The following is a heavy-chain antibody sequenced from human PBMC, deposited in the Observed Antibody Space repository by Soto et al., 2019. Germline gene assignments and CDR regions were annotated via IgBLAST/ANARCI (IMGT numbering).Heavy chain of an antibody. V-gene: IGHV1-46*01. D-gene: IGHD6-19*01. CDR3: ARARPGIAVAGTKGSGRFDP. J-gene: IGHJ5*02. CDR2: INPSGGST. CDR1: GYTFTSYY. Sequence: GASVKVSCKASGYTFTSYYMHWVRQAPGQGLEWMGIINPSGGSTSYAQKFQGRVTMTRDTSTSTVYMELSSLRSEDTAVYYCARARPGIAVAGTKGSGRFDPWGQGTLVTVSS.